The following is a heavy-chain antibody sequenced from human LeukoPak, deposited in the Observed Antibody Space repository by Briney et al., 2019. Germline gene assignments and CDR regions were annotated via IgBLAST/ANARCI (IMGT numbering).Heavy chain of an antibody. V-gene: IGHV4-59*01. CDR3: ARLYDYGDTGYFDY. CDR1: GGSSSSYY. D-gene: IGHD4-17*01. J-gene: IGHJ4*02. CDR2: IYYSGST. Sequence: SETLSLTCTVSGGSSSSYYWSWIQQPPGKELEWIGYIYYSGSTNYNPSLKSRVTTSVDTSKNQFSLKLSSVTAADTAVYYCARLYDYGDTGYFDYWGQGTLVTVSS.